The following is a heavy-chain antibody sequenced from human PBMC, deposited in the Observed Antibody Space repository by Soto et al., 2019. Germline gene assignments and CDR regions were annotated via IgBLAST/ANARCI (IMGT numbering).Heavy chain of an antibody. CDR1: GYRFTSSW. J-gene: IGHJ4*02. Sequence: GESLKTSCQASGYRFTSSWIGWVRQMPGKGLEWMGIIYPGDSDTRYRPSFQGQVTISADKSSSTAYLQWNSLQASDTAMYYCARLPGIVAPGTVFLDNWGQGTMVTVSS. CDR2: IYPGDSDT. V-gene: IGHV5-51*01. CDR3: ARLPGIVAPGTVFLDN. D-gene: IGHD1-1*01.